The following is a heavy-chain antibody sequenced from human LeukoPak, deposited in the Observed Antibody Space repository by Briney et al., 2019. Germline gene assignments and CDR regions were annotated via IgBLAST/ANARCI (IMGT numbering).Heavy chain of an antibody. V-gene: IGHV3-30*02. CDR1: GFTFSSYG. CDR3: ARDGPYGSGPFDP. J-gene: IGHJ5*02. D-gene: IGHD3-10*01. CDR2: IRYDGSNK. Sequence: GGSLRLSCAASGFTFSSYGMHWVRQAPGQGLEWVAFIRYDGSNKYYADSVKGRFTISRDNSKSTLSLQMNSLRAEDTAVYYCARDGPYGSGPFDPWGQGTLVTVSS.